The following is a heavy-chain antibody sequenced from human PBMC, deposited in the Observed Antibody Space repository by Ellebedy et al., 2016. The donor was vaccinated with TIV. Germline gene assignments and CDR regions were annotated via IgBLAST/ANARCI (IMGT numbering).Heavy chain of an antibody. J-gene: IGHJ6*02. Sequence: GESLKISCAASGFTFSSYAMSWVRQAPGKGLEWVSVIYSGGSTYYADSVKGRFTISRDNSKNTLYLQMNSLRAEDTAVYYCASTPYDLSGMDVWGQGTTVTVSS. CDR1: GFTFSSYA. V-gene: IGHV3-66*01. CDR2: IYSGGST. D-gene: IGHD3/OR15-3a*01. CDR3: ASTPYDLSGMDV.